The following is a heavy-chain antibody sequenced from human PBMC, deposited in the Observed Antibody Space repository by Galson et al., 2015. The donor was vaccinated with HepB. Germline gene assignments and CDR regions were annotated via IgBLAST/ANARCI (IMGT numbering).Heavy chain of an antibody. CDR2: IWDDGNNR. V-gene: IGHV3-33*01. CDR1: AFTFSNYG. CDR3: ARASSLYGSGSYFDY. D-gene: IGHD3-10*01. J-gene: IGHJ4*02. Sequence: SLRLSCAASAFTFSNYGMHWVRQAPGKGLEWETVIWDDGNNRYYADSVKGRFTISRDNSKNTLHLQMNSLRAEDTAVYYCARASSLYGSGSYFDYWGQGTLVTVSS.